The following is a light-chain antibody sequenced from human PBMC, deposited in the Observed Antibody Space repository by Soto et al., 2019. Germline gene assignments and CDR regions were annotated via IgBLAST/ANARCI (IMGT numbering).Light chain of an antibody. CDR3: QQRSSWPRT. CDR2: DAS. CDR1: QSVSSF. J-gene: IGKJ1*01. V-gene: IGKV3-11*01. Sequence: EIVLTQSPGTLSLSPGERATLSCRAGQSVSSFLAWYQQKPGQAPRLLIYDASNRATGIPARFSGSGSGTDFTLTISSLEPEDFALYYCQQRSSWPRTFGQGTKVDIK.